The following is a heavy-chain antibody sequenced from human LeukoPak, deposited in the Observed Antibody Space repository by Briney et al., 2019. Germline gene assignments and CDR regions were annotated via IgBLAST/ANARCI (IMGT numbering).Heavy chain of an antibody. CDR2: ISGSGGST. J-gene: IGHJ4*02. CDR1: GFTFSSYG. Sequence: GGSLRLSCAASGFTFSSYGMSWVRQAPGKGLEWVSAISGSGGSTYYADSVKGRFTIFRDNSKNTLYLQMNSLRAEDTAVYYCARGSMTTVTTDFDYWGQGTLVTVSS. CDR3: ARGSMTTVTTDFDY. D-gene: IGHD4-17*01. V-gene: IGHV3-23*01.